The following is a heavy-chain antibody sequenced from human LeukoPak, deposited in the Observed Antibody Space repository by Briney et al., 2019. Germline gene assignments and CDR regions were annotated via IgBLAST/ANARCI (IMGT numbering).Heavy chain of an antibody. J-gene: IGHJ4*02. CDR3: AHRRGRRLPGYFSNAYFDY. Sequence: SGPTLVKPTQTLTLTCTFSGLSLSTSGVGVGWIRQPPGKALEWLALIYWDDEKRYSPSLRSRLTITKDTSKSQVVLTLSNTDPVDTGTYYCAHRRGRRLPGYFSNAYFDYWGQGTLVTVSS. CDR2: IYWDDEK. CDR1: GLSLSTSGVG. V-gene: IGHV2-5*02. D-gene: IGHD3-22*01.